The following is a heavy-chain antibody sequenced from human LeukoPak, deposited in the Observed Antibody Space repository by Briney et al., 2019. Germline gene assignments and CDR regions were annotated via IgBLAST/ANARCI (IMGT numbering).Heavy chain of an antibody. V-gene: IGHV3-21*01. CDR1: GFTFSSYS. Sequence: GGSLRLSCAASGFTFSSYSMNWVRQAPGKGLEWVSSISSSSSYIYYADSVKGRFTISRDNAKNSLYLQMNSLRAEDTAVYYCARDGVWFEELFPFDYWGQGTLVTVSS. J-gene: IGHJ4*02. CDR3: ARDGVWFEELFPFDY. D-gene: IGHD3-10*01. CDR2: ISSSSSYI.